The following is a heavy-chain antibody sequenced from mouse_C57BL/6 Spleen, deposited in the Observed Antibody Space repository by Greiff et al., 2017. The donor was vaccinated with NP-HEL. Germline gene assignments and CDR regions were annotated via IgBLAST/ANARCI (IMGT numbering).Heavy chain of an antibody. CDR3: ARKAYGSSYYAMDY. Sequence: QVHVKQPGAELVKPGASVKLSCKASGYTFTSYWMHWVKQRPGRGLEWIGRIDPNSGGTKYNEKFKSKATLTVDKPSSTAYMQLSSLTSEDSAVYYCARKAYGSSYYAMDYWGQGTSVTVSS. J-gene: IGHJ4*01. D-gene: IGHD1-1*01. CDR1: GYTFTSYW. V-gene: IGHV1-72*01. CDR2: IDPNSGGT.